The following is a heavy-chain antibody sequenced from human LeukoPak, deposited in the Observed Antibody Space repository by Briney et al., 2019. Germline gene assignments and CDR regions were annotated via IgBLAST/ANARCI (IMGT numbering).Heavy chain of an antibody. Sequence: GGSLRLSCAASGFTFSSYAMSWVRQAPGKGLEWVSAISGSGGSTYYADSVKGRFTISRDNSKNTLYLQMNSLRAEDTAVYYCPCLCVTMIVVVTDYMDVWGKGTTVTVSS. D-gene: IGHD3-22*01. CDR2: ISGSGGST. J-gene: IGHJ6*03. CDR1: GFTFSSYA. CDR3: PCLCVTMIVVVTDYMDV. V-gene: IGHV3-23*01.